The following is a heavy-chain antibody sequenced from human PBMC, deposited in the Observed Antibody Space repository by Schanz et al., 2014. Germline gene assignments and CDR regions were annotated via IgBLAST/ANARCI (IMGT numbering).Heavy chain of an antibody. V-gene: IGHV3-23*01. CDR2: MNESHSTI. CDR1: GFSFSSYA. D-gene: IGHD6-25*01. J-gene: IGHJ4*02. CDR3: AKVRYSSGWRGDYFDE. Sequence: EVQLLESGGGLVEPGGSLRLSCAASGFSFSSYAMGWVRQARGKGLEWVSAMNESHSTIYYADSVRGRFTISRDNAENTLLLQMNSLRAEDTAVDYCAKVRYSSGWRGDYFDEWGQGTLVTVAS.